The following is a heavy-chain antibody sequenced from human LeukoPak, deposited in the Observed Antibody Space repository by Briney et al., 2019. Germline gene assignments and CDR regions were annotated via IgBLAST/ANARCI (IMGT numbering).Heavy chain of an antibody. D-gene: IGHD4-17*01. CDR3: ARDGDYGDYDFYY. CDR2: ISSSSSYT. Sequence: GGSLRLSCAASGFTFSDYYMSWIRQAPGKGLEWVSYISSSSSYTNYADSVKGRFTISRDNAENSLYLQMNSLRAEDTAVYYCARDGDYGDYDFYYWGQGTLVTVSS. V-gene: IGHV3-11*06. CDR1: GFTFSDYY. J-gene: IGHJ4*02.